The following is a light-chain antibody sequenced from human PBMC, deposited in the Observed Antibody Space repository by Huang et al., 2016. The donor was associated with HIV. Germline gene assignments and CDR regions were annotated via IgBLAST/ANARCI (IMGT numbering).Light chain of an antibody. J-gene: IGKJ5*01. V-gene: IGKV3-20*01. CDR3: QQYGSSPPIT. CDR2: GAS. Sequence: EIVLTQSPGPLSLSPGERATLSCRASQSVSSSYLAWYQQKPGQAPRLLIYGASSRATGIPDRFSGSGSGTDFTVTISRLEPEDFAVYYCQQYGSSPPITFGQGTRLEIK. CDR1: QSVSSSY.